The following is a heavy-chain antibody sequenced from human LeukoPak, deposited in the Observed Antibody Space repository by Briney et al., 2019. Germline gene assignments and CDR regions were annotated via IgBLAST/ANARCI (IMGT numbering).Heavy chain of an antibody. V-gene: IGHV4-38-2*02. CDR3: ARGKSRGSHIDY. J-gene: IGHJ4*02. CDR2: IYHSGST. D-gene: IGHD1-26*01. Sequence: PSETLSLTCIVSGHSISSGYYWGWIRQPPGKGLEWLGTIYHSGSTYYNPSLKSRVTISVDTSKNQFSLRLRPVTAADTAVYYCARGKSRGSHIDYWGQGTLVTVSS. CDR1: GHSISSGYY.